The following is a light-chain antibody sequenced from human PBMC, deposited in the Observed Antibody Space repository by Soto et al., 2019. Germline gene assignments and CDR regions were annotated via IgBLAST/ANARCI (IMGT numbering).Light chain of an antibody. CDR1: SSNIGRNY. CDR2: RND. Sequence: QPVLTQPPSASGTPGQRVTISCSGSSSNIGRNYVCWYQQLPGTAPKLLVYRNDQRPLGVPDRFAGSKSGTSASLAISGLRSEDEADYYCAAWDDSLSGRVFGGGTKLTVL. CDR3: AAWDDSLSGRV. V-gene: IGLV1-47*01. J-gene: IGLJ3*02.